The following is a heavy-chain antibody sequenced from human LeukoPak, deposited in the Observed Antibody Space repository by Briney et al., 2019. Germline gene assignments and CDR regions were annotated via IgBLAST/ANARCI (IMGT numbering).Heavy chain of an antibody. V-gene: IGHV3-30-3*01. CDR1: GFTFNNYA. CDR2: ISYDGGNK. J-gene: IGHJ4*02. D-gene: IGHD3-22*01. Sequence: GRSLRLSCAASGFTFNNYAMNWVRQAPGKGLEWVAVISYDGGNKYYADSVKGRFTISRDNSKNTLYLQMNSLRAEDTAVYYCARDGDNHYDSSGFYMFYFDYWGQGTLVTVSS. CDR3: ARDGDNHYDSSGFYMFYFDY.